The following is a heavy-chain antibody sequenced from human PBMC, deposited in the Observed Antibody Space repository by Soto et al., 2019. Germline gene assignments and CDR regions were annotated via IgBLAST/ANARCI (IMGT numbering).Heavy chain of an antibody. CDR1: GFTFITYA. CDR3: AKAEGSSYGTSYDQH. D-gene: IGHD6-13*01. CDR2: IISSGGST. J-gene: IGHJ1*01. V-gene: IGHV3-23*01. Sequence: EVQLLESGGSLVQPWGYLILSCAASGFTFITYAMNWVRQAPGKGLEWFSRIISSGGSTYYADSVKGRFTISRDNSKNTLYLQMTSLRADDTVVYYCAKAEGSSYGTSYDQHWGQGTLVTVSS.